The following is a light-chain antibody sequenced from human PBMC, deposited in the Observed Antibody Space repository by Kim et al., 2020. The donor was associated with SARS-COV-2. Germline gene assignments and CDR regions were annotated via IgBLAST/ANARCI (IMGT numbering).Light chain of an antibody. Sequence: EIVLTQSPGTLSLSPGERATLSCRASQSVSSSYLAWYQQKPGQAPRLLIYDASTGAAGIPARFSGSGSGTEFTLTISSLQSEDFAVYYCQQYGNWPPWTFGQGTKVDIK. J-gene: IGKJ1*01. CDR2: DAS. CDR3: QQYGNWPPWT. CDR1: QSVSSSY. V-gene: IGKV3-15*01.